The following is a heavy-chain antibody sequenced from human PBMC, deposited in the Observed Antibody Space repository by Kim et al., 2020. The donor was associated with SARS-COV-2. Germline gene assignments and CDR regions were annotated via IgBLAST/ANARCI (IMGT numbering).Heavy chain of an antibody. CDR3: ARDSKKGRDFWSGIHRY. D-gene: IGHD3-3*01. Sequence: GGSLRLSCAASGFTFSSYAMHWVRQAPGKGLEWVAVISYDGSNKYYADSVKGRFTISRDNSKNTLYLQMNSLRAEDTAVYYCARDSKKGRDFWSGIHRYWGQGTLVTVSS. J-gene: IGHJ4*02. CDR2: ISYDGSNK. V-gene: IGHV3-30-3*01. CDR1: GFTFSSYA.